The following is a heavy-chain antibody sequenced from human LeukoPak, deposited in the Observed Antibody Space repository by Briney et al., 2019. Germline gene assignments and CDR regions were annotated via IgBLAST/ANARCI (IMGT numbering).Heavy chain of an antibody. J-gene: IGHJ4*02. CDR3: TNCARAGGYCYYDY. CDR2: ISGSGDAT. V-gene: IGHV3-23*01. D-gene: IGHD2-21*02. CDR1: GFNFNNYA. Sequence: GGSLRLSCAASGFNFNNYAMSWVRQAPGKGLQWVSAISGSGDATYYADSVKGRFTISRDNSNNTLYLQLNSLSAEDTAVYYCTNCARAGGYCYYDYWGQGTLVTVSS.